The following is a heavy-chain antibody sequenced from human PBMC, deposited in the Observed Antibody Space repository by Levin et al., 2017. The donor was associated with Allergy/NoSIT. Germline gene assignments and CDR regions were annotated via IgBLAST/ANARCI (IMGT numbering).Heavy chain of an antibody. V-gene: IGHV1-18*01. CDR1: GYTFTSYG. CDR2: ISAYNGNT. J-gene: IGHJ4*02. Sequence: ASVKVSCKASGYTFTSYGISWVRQAPGQGLEWMGWISAYNGNTNYAQKLQGRVTMTTDTSTSTAYMELRSLRSDDTAVYYCARDIGSSWYGGRSMDYWGQGTLVTVSS. CDR3: ARDIGSSWYGGRSMDY. D-gene: IGHD6-13*01.